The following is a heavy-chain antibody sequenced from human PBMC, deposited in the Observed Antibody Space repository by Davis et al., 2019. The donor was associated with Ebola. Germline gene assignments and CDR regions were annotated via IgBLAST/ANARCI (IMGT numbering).Heavy chain of an antibody. D-gene: IGHD1-1*01. Sequence: GGSLRLSCEASGFTFSRYGMHWVRQAPGKGLEWVSAISGSGGSTYYADSVKGRFTISRDNSKNTLYLQMNSLRAEDTAVYYCAKDFISVVHTRAHWDYWGQGTLVTVSS. V-gene: IGHV3-23*01. J-gene: IGHJ4*02. CDR2: ISGSGGST. CDR3: AKDFISVVHTRAHWDY. CDR1: GFTFSRYG.